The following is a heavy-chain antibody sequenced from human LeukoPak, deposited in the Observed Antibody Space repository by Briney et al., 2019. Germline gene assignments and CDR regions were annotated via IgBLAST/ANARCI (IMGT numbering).Heavy chain of an antibody. CDR3: AKSASITIIRGVTQIDY. Sequence: GGSLRLSCAASGFTVSSNYMSWVRQAPGKGLEWVSALSGSGGDTYYADSVKGRFTISRDNSKNALYLQMNSLRAEDTAVYYCAKSASITIIRGVTQIDYWGQGTLVTVSS. V-gene: IGHV3-23*01. CDR1: GFTVSSNY. CDR2: LSGSGGDT. D-gene: IGHD3-10*01. J-gene: IGHJ4*02.